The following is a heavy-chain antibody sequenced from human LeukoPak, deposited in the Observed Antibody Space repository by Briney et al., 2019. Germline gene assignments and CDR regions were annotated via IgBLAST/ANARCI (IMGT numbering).Heavy chain of an antibody. J-gene: IGHJ6*02. CDR1: EFTFSSYS. CDR3: TTDSGIYDILTGNYYYYGMDV. CDR2: IKSKTDGGTT. Sequence: PGGSLRLSCAASEFTFSSYSMNWVRQAPGKGLEWVGRIKSKTDGGTTDYAAPVKGRFTISRDDSKNTLYLQMNSLKTEDTAVYYCTTDSGIYDILTGNYYYYGMDVWGQGTTVTVS. V-gene: IGHV3-15*01. D-gene: IGHD3-9*01.